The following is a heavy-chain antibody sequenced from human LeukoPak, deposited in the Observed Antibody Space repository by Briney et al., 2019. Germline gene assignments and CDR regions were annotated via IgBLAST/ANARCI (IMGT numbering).Heavy chain of an antibody. CDR1: GYSFSSYW. CDR3: ARPHYYASGSPYYLDY. D-gene: IGHD3-10*01. V-gene: IGHV5-51*01. J-gene: IGHJ4*02. Sequence: PGESLKISCKGSGYSFSSYWLAWVRQMPGKGLEWMGIIYSGDSDTRYNPSFKGQVTISADRSISTAYLQWSNLKASDTAMYYCARPHYYASGSPYYLDYWGQGTLVTVSS. CDR2: IYSGDSDT.